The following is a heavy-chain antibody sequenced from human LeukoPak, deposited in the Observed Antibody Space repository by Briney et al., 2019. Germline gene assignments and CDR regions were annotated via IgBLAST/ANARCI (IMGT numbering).Heavy chain of an antibody. CDR1: GFTFSSYA. D-gene: IGHD2-2*01. CDR3: ARDLGHCSSTSCYSFDY. V-gene: IGHV3-30-3*01. Sequence: GGSLRLSCAASGFTFSSYAMHWVRQAPGKGLEWVAVISYDGSNKYYADSVKGRFTISRDNSKNTLYLQMYSLRAEDTAVYYCARDLGHCSSTSCYSFDYWGQGTLVTVSS. J-gene: IGHJ4*02. CDR2: ISYDGSNK.